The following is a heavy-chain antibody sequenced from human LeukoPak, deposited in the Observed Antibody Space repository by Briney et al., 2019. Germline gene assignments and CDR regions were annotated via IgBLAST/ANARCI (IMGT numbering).Heavy chain of an antibody. V-gene: IGHV4-39*07. CDR1: GGSISSSSYY. CDR2: IYYSETT. CDR3: ARGGAARLHFQN. J-gene: IGHJ1*01. D-gene: IGHD6-6*01. Sequence: PSETLSLTCTVSGGSISSSSYYWGWIRQPPGKGLEWIGNIYYSETTYYNPSLESRVTISIDTSKNQFSLNLNSVTAADTAVYYCARGGAARLHFQNWGQGTLVTVSS.